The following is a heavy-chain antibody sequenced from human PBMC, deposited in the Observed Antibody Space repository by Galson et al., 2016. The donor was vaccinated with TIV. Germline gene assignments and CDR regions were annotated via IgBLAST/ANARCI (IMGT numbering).Heavy chain of an antibody. D-gene: IGHD3-22*01. J-gene: IGHJ4*02. CDR2: FDPEAGRT. V-gene: IGHV1-24*01. CDR1: GYTLSEIA. Sequence: SVKVSCKVSGYTLSEIAVHWVRQAPGKGLEWMGGFDPEAGRTIYAQKFHGRVTVTEGTATDTAYMEANNLRSDDTAVYYCATVTWFPGLSLDSWGQGTLVTVSS. CDR3: ATVTWFPGLSLDS.